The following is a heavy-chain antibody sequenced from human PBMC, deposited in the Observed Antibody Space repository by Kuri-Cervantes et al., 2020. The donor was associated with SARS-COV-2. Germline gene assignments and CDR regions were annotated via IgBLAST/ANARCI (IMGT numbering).Heavy chain of an antibody. D-gene: IGHD1-26*01. CDR1: GGSISSGSYY. Sequence: LRLSCTVSGGSISSGSYYWSWIRQRAGKGREWIGRIYTSGSTNYNPSLKSRVTISVDTSKNQFSLRLSSVTAADTSVYDFARDRWELHDYWGQGTLVTVSS. J-gene: IGHJ4*02. CDR2: IYTSGST. CDR3: ARDRWELHDY. V-gene: IGHV4-61*02.